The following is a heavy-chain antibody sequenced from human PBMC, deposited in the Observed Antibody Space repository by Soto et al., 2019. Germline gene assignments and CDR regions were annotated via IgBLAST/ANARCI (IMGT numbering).Heavy chain of an antibody. D-gene: IGHD4-4*01. V-gene: IGHV3-48*03. CDR2: ISSSGSTI. CDR1: GFTFSSYE. Sequence: PGGSLRLSCAASGFTFSSYEMNWVRQAPGKGLEWVSYISSSGSTIYYADSVKGRFTISRDNAKNSLYLQMNSLRAEDTAVYYCARGYSNYRQGHDYWGQGTLVTVS. J-gene: IGHJ4*02. CDR3: ARGYSNYRQGHDY.